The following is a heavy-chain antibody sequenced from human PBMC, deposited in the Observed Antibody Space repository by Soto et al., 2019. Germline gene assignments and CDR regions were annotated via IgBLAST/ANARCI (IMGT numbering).Heavy chain of an antibody. J-gene: IGHJ4*02. V-gene: IGHV1-3*01. CDR3: ARGSTSDWPFDY. CDR2: INAGNGDT. CDR1: GYTFATYA. Sequence: QVQLVQSGAEVKKPGASVKVSCRASGYTFATYAMHWVRQAPGQRLEWVGWINAGNGDTKYSQKFQGRVTITRDTSAKTVYMDLSSLRSEDTALYYCARGSTSDWPFDYWGQGTLVTVSS. D-gene: IGHD2-2*01.